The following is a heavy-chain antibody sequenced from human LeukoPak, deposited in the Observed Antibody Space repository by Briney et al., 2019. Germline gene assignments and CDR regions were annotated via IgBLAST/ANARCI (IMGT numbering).Heavy chain of an antibody. V-gene: IGHV6-1*01. CDR1: GDSVSSNSAA. J-gene: IGHJ3*02. Sequence: SQTLSLTCAISGDSVSSNSAAWNWIRQSPSRGLEWLGRTYYRSKWYNDYAVSVKSRITINPDTSKNQFSLQLNSVTPEDTAVYYCARDRGGQYYYDSSGYYSPAGAFDIWGQGTMVTVSS. CDR2: TYYRSKWYN. CDR3: ARDRGGQYYYDSSGYYSPAGAFDI. D-gene: IGHD3-22*01.